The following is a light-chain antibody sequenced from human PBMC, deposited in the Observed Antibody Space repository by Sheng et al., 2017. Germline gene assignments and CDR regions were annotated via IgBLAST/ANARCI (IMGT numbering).Light chain of an antibody. CDR2: DDS. J-gene: IGLJ2*01. V-gene: IGLV3-21*03. Sequence: SYVLTQSPSVSVAPGKTATITCGGNNIQSKSVHWYQQKPGQAPVLVVFDDSDRPSGIPERLSGSNSGNTATLTISRVEAGDEADYYCQVWDSSSDHVVFGGGTKLTVL. CDR3: QVWDSSSDHVV. CDR1: NIQSKS.